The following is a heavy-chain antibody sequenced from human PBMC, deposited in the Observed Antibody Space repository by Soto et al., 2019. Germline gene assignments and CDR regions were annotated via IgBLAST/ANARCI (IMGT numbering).Heavy chain of an antibody. CDR2: FDPEDGET. CDR1: GYTLTELS. Sequence: ASVKVSCKVSGYTLTELSMHWVRQAPGKGLEWMGGFDPEDGETIYAQKFQGRVTMTEDTSTDTAYMELSSLRSEDTAVYYCATAVKYYDILTGLSTQRAFDIWGQGTMVTVSS. CDR3: ATAVKYYDILTGLSTQRAFDI. J-gene: IGHJ3*02. D-gene: IGHD3-9*01. V-gene: IGHV1-24*01.